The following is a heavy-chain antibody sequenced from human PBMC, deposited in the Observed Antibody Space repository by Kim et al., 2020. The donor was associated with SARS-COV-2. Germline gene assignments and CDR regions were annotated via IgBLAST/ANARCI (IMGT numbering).Heavy chain of an antibody. D-gene: IGHD3-22*01. J-gene: IGHJ4*01. CDR3: ARDRGNHYYDSSGYYYFD. Sequence: SETLSLTCTVSGGSISSFYWSWIRQPPGKGLEWIGHISNSGSTNYNPSLKSRVTISVDPSKNQFSLKLNSVTAADTAVYYCARDRGNHYYDSSGYYYFD. V-gene: IGHV4-59*01. CDR2: ISNSGST. CDR1: GGSISSFY.